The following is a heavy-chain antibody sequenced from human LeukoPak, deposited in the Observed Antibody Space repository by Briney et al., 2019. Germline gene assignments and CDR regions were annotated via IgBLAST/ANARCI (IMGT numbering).Heavy chain of an antibody. Sequence: GGSLRLSCAASGFTFSSYWMSWVRQAPGKGLEWVANIKKDGNEKYYVDSVKGRFTISRDNAKNTLYLQMNSLRAEDTAVYYCARAHYDILTGYYHYYYYYMDVWGKGTTVTISS. J-gene: IGHJ6*03. D-gene: IGHD3-9*01. CDR1: GFTFSSYW. CDR2: IKKDGNEK. CDR3: ARAHYDILTGYYHYYYYYMDV. V-gene: IGHV3-7*01.